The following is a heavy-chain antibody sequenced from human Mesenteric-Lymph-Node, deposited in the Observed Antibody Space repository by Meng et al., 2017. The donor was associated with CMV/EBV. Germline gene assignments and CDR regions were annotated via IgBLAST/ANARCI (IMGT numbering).Heavy chain of an antibody. CDR3: ARGGGYSGYGANY. V-gene: IGHV4-34*01. D-gene: IGHD5-12*01. CDR1: GGSFSGYE. Sequence: CAGWGGSFSGYEWSWIRQSPGKGLEWIGEINHSGSTNYSPSLKSRVTISVDTSKNQFSLKLSSVTAADTAVYYCARGGGYSGYGANYWGQGTLVTVSS. CDR2: INHSGST. J-gene: IGHJ4*02.